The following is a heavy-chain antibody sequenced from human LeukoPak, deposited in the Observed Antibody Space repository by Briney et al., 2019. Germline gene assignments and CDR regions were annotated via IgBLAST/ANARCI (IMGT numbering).Heavy chain of an antibody. Sequence: GGSLRLSCAASGSNVTYNYMTWVRQAPGKGLEWVSLIDSGGTTYYADSLKGRFTISRHTSNNTLFLQMNSLRPEDTAVYYCARTSYYYDMDVWGQGTTVTVS. CDR1: GSNVTYNY. CDR3: ARTSYYYDMDV. V-gene: IGHV3-53*04. J-gene: IGHJ6*02. CDR2: IDSGGTT.